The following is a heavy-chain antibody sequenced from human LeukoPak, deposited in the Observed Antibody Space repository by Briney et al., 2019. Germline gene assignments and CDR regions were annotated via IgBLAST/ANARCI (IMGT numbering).Heavy chain of an antibody. CDR2: IWYDGSNK. V-gene: IGHV3-33*01. Sequence: PGGSLRLSCAASGFTFSSYGMHWVRQAPGKGLEWVAVIWYDGSNKYYADSVKGRFTISRDNSKNTLYLQMNSLRAEDTAVYYCARDRIFISGWYQRVQVGAFDIWGQGTMVTVSS. CDR3: ARDRIFISGWYQRVQVGAFDI. CDR1: GFTFSSYG. D-gene: IGHD6-19*01. J-gene: IGHJ3*02.